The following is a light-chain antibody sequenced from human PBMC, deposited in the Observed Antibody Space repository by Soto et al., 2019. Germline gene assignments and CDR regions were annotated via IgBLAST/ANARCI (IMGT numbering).Light chain of an antibody. CDR1: SGHSSYI. CDR3: ETWDSSTHRV. V-gene: IGLV4-60*02. J-gene: IGLJ3*02. Sequence: QPVLTQSSSASASLGSSVKLTCTLSSGHSSYIIAWHQQQPGKAPRFLMKLEGSGSYNKGSGVPDRFAGSSSGADRYLTISSLQVEDEADYYCETWDSSTHRVFGGGTKLTVL. CDR2: LEGSGSY.